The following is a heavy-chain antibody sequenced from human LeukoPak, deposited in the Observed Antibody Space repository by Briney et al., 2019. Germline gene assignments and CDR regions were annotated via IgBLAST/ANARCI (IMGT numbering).Heavy chain of an antibody. CDR1: GYTFTGYY. CDR2: INPNNDGA. D-gene: IGHD3-22*01. Sequence: ASVKVSCKASGYTFTGYYIHWVRQAPGQGLEWMGSINPNNDGADYAQKFQDRVTMTRDTSISTAYMELSSLRSDDTVVYYCARSDIVVILPYYYYMDVWGRGTTVTVSS. V-gene: IGHV1-2*02. J-gene: IGHJ6*03. CDR3: ARSDIVVILPYYYYMDV.